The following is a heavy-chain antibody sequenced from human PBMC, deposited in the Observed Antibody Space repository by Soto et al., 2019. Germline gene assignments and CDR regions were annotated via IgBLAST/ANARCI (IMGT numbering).Heavy chain of an antibody. CDR1: GFTFSIYW. CDR3: ARGRSCSNGVCYSAGIGLGY. J-gene: IGHJ4*02. D-gene: IGHD2-8*01. V-gene: IGHV3-74*01. Sequence: EVQLVESGGGLVQPGGSLRLSCAASGFTFSIYWMHWVRQAPGKGLVWVSRINSDGSSTSYADSVKGRFTISRDNAKNTLYLQMNSLRAEDTAVYYCARGRSCSNGVCYSAGIGLGYWGQGTLVTVSS. CDR2: INSDGSST.